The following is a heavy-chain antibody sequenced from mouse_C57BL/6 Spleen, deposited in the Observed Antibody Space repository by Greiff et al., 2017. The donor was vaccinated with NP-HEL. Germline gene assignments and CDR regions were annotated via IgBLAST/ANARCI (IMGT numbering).Heavy chain of an antibody. CDR3: ARSGLDGRSLVDY. D-gene: IGHD2-3*01. V-gene: IGHV1-7*01. Sequence: VQLQQSGAELAKPGASVKLSCKASGYTFTSYWMHWVKQRPGQGLEWIGYINPSSGYSKYNQKFKDKATLTADKSSSTAYMQLSSLTYEDSAVDYCARSGLDGRSLVDYWGQGTTLTVSS. J-gene: IGHJ2*01. CDR2: INPSSGYS. CDR1: GYTFTSYW.